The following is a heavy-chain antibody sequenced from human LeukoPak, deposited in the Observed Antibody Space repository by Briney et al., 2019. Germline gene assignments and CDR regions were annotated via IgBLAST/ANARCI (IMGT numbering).Heavy chain of an antibody. CDR3: ARVVAVTGTPVYYMDV. J-gene: IGHJ6*03. CDR1: GGTLSNSP. Sequence: ATVKVSCKASGGTLSNSPISWVRQAPGQGLEWMGWINPNSGGTNYAQKFQGRVTMTRDTSISTAYMDLNRLRSDDTAVYYCARVVAVTGTPVYYMDVWGKGTTVTVSS. V-gene: IGHV1-2*02. D-gene: IGHD6-19*01. CDR2: INPNSGGT.